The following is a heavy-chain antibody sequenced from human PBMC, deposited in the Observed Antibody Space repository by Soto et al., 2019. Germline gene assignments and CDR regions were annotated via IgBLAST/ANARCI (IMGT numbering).Heavy chain of an antibody. J-gene: IGHJ4*02. Sequence: GGSVRLSCAASGFTFSSYWMHWVRQAPGKGLVWVSRINSDGSSTTYVDSVKGRFTISRDNAKNTLYLQMYSLRAEDTAVYYCVRGEGGWESNRGQGTLFTISS. CDR1: GFTFSSYW. CDR3: VRGEGGWESN. CDR2: INSDGSST. V-gene: IGHV3-74*01. D-gene: IGHD6-19*01.